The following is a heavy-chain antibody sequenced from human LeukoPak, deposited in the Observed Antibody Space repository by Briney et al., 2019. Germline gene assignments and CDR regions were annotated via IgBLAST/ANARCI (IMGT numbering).Heavy chain of an antibody. CDR1: GDSFSSHY. CDR3: ARDLVTVTKGFDV. V-gene: IGHV4-59*11. CDR2: ISYRGYT. Sequence: PSETLSLTCTVSGDSFSSHYWSWIRQPPGKGLEWIGYISYRGYTNYNPSLKSRVTISIDTSKNQFSLKLSSVTAADTAVYCCARDLVTVTKGFDVWGQGTMVSVSS. D-gene: IGHD4-17*01. J-gene: IGHJ3*01.